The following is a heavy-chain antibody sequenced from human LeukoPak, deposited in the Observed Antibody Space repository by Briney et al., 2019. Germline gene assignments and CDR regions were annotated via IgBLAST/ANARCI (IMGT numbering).Heavy chain of an antibody. J-gene: IGHJ3*02. V-gene: IGHV3-33*06. CDR3: AKGAALDILTGYYPDAFDI. D-gene: IGHD3-9*01. CDR1: GFIFSSYG. Sequence: GGSLRLSCAASGFIFSSYGMHWVRQAPGKGLEWVAVIWYDGSNKCYADSVKGRFTISRDNSKNTLYLQMNSLRAEDTAVYYCAKGAALDILTGYYPDAFDIWGQGTMVTVSS. CDR2: IWYDGSNK.